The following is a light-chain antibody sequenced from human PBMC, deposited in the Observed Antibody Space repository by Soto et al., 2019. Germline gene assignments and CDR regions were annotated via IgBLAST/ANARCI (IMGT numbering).Light chain of an antibody. V-gene: IGKV1-12*01. J-gene: IGKJ1*01. Sequence: DIQMTQSPSSVSASVGDRVTITCRASEVINTWLAWYQQKTGEAPKLLIYAASSLQSGVPSRFIGSGSGTDFTLTISSLQPEDFATYYCQQTYYFPRAFGQGTKVDIK. CDR3: QQTYYFPRA. CDR1: EVINTW. CDR2: AAS.